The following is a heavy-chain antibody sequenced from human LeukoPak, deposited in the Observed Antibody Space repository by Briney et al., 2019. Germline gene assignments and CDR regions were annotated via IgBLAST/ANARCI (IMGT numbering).Heavy chain of an antibody. CDR1: GFTFSSYA. Sequence: PGRSLRLSCAASGFTFSSYAMHWVRQAPGKGLEWVAVISYDGSNKYYADSVKGRFTISRDNSKNTLYLQMNSLRAEDTAVYYCARAMVRGVTNDYWGQGTLVTVSS. CDR3: ARAMVRGVTNDY. D-gene: IGHD3-10*01. CDR2: ISYDGSNK. V-gene: IGHV3-30-3*01. J-gene: IGHJ4*02.